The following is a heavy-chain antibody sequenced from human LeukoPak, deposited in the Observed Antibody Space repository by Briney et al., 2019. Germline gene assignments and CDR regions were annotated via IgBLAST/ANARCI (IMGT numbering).Heavy chain of an antibody. CDR1: GYTFTGYY. CDR2: INPNSGGT. V-gene: IGHV1-2*02. CDR3: AGGPNSPIAVAGPDNWFDP. J-gene: IGHJ5*02. D-gene: IGHD6-19*01. Sequence: ASVKVSCKASGYTFTGYYMHWVRQAPGQGLEWMGWINPNSGGTNYAQKFQGRVTMTRDTSISTAYMELSRLRSDDTAVYYCAGGPNSPIAVAGPDNWFDPWGQGTLVTVSS.